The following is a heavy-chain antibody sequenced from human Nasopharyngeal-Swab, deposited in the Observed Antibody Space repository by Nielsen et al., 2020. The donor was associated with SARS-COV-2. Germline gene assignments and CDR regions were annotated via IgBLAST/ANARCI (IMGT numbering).Heavy chain of an antibody. D-gene: IGHD3-10*01. CDR2: INHSGST. J-gene: IGHJ6*02. Sequence: SETLSLTCAVYGGSFSGYYWSWIRQPPGKELEWIGEINHSGSTNYNPSLKSRVTISVDTSKNQFSLKLSSVTAADTAVYYCARGFSALLWFGELFKSYGMDVWGQGTTVTVSS. V-gene: IGHV4-34*01. CDR1: GGSFSGYY. CDR3: ARGFSALLWFGELFKSYGMDV.